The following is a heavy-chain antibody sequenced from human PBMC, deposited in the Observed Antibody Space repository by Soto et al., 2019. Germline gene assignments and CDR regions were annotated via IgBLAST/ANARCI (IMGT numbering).Heavy chain of an antibody. Sequence: ASVKVSCKASGYTSTSYAMHWVRQAPGQRLEWMGWINAGNGNTKYSQKFQGRVTITRDTSASTAYMELSSLRSEDTAVYYCASSAAPTYYYGMDVWGQGTTVTVSS. CDR1: GYTSTSYA. J-gene: IGHJ6*02. CDR2: INAGNGNT. D-gene: IGHD6-13*01. CDR3: ASSAAPTYYYGMDV. V-gene: IGHV1-3*01.